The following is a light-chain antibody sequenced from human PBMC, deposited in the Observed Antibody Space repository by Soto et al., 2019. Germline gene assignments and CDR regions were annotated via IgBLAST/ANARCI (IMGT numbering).Light chain of an antibody. CDR1: QSISSW. CDR3: QQYNTYSSYT. V-gene: IGKV1-5*03. Sequence: DIQMTQSPSTLSASVGDRVTITCRASQSISSWLAWYQQKPGKAPKLLIYKASSLESGVPSRFSGSGSGTAFTLTISSLQPDDFATYYCQQYNTYSSYTFGQGTKLEIK. J-gene: IGKJ2*01. CDR2: KAS.